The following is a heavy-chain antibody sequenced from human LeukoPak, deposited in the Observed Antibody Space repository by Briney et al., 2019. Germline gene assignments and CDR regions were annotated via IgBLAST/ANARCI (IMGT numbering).Heavy chain of an antibody. J-gene: IGHJ4*02. V-gene: IGHV4-59*08. D-gene: IGHD3-10*01. CDR1: GGSISSYY. CDR3: ARYSGSYFDY. CDR2: IYYSGST. Sequence: SETLSLTCTVSGGSISSYYWSWIRQPPGKGLEWIGNIYYSGSTNYNPSLKSRVTISVDTSKNQFSLNLGSVTAADTAVYYCARYSGSYFDYWGQGSLVTVSS.